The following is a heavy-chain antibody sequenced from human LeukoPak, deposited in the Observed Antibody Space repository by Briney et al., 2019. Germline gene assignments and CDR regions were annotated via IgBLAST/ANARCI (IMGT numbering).Heavy chain of an antibody. V-gene: IGHV3-7*01. J-gene: IGHJ4*02. CDR3: AKQGRGYRALGY. CDR2: IKQDGSEK. D-gene: IGHD7-27*01. CDR1: GFTFSSYW. Sequence: GGSLRLSCAASGFTFSSYWMSWVRQAPGKGLEWVANIKQDGSEKYYVDSVKGRFTISRDNAKNSLYLQINSLRAEDTAVYYCAKQGRGYRALGYWGQGTLVTVSS.